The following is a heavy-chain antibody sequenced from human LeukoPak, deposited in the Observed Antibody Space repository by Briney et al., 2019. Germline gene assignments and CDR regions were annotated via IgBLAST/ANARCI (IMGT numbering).Heavy chain of an antibody. Sequence: SETLSLTCTISAGSISSYYWSWIRQPPGKGLEWIGYISYIGTTNDNPSLKSRVTISLDTSKNQFSLKLTSVTAADTAVYFCGRHKVVEMPTSHWYFDLWGRGTLVTVSS. CDR2: ISYIGTT. CDR1: AGSISSYY. J-gene: IGHJ2*01. CDR3: GRHKVVEMPTSHWYFDL. V-gene: IGHV4-59*08. D-gene: IGHD5-24*01.